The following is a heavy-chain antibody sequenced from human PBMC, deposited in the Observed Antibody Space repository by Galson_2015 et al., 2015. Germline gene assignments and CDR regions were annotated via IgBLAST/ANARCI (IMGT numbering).Heavy chain of an antibody. Sequence: SLRLSCAASGFTFSSYPISWFRQAPGKGLEWVSYISSSSATIYYADSVKGRFTISRDNAKNSLYLQMNSLRDEDTAVYYCARDPWRGSYKVFYFDYWGQGTLVTVSS. J-gene: IGHJ4*02. CDR3: ARDPWRGSYKVFYFDY. V-gene: IGHV3-48*02. CDR1: GFTFSSYP. CDR2: ISSSSATI. D-gene: IGHD1-26*01.